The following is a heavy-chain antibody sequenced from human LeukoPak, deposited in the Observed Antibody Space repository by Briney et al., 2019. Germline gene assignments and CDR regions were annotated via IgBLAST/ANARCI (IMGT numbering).Heavy chain of an antibody. V-gene: IGHV1-2*02. J-gene: IGHJ4*02. CDR2: INPNGGDT. CDR1: GYTFTGYY. D-gene: IGHD3-9*01. Sequence: GASVKVSCKASGYTFTGYYMHWVRQAPGQGLEWMGWINPNGGDTNYPQKFQGRVTMTTDTSITTAYMELSGTRSDDTALYYCARGRVVKNANEILTGHWGQGTLVTVSS. CDR3: ARGRVVKNANEILTGH.